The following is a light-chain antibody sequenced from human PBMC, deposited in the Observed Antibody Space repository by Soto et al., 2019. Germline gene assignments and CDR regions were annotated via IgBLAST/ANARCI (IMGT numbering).Light chain of an antibody. CDR2: AAS. CDR3: QQLNSRA. V-gene: IGKV1-9*01. J-gene: IGKJ1*01. CDR1: QGISSY. Sequence: IQLTQSPSSLSESVGDRVTITCRASQGISSYLAWYQQKPGKAPKLLIYAASTLQSGVPSRFSGSGSGTDFTLTISSLQPEDFATYYCQQLNSRAFGQGTKVDIK.